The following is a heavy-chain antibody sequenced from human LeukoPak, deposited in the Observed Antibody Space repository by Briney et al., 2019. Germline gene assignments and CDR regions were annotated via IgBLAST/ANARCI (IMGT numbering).Heavy chain of an antibody. CDR2: INAGNGNT. V-gene: IGHV1-3*01. D-gene: IGHD6-25*01. Sequence: ASVKVSCKASGHTFTSYAMHRVRQAPGQRLEWMGWINAGNGNTKYSQKFQGRVTITRDTSASTAYMELSSLRSEDTAVYYCARDFVRLPYFDYWGQGTLVTVSS. J-gene: IGHJ4*02. CDR3: ARDFVRLPYFDY. CDR1: GHTFTSYA.